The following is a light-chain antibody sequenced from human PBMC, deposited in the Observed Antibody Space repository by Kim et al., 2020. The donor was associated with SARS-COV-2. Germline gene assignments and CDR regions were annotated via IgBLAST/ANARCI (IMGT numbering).Light chain of an antibody. J-gene: IGLJ2*01. CDR3: QAWDSSTVV. CDR2: QDI. Sequence: SYELTQPPSVSVSPGQTASITCSGDKLGDKYACWYQQKPGQSPVLVIYQDIKRPSGIPERFSGSNSGNTATLTISETQAMDEADYYCQAWDSSTVVFGGG. CDR1: KLGDKY. V-gene: IGLV3-1*01.